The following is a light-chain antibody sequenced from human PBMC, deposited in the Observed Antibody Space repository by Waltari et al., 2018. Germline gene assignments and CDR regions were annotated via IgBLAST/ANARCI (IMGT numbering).Light chain of an antibody. CDR1: QSVSGY. V-gene: IGKV3-15*01. J-gene: IGKJ4*01. CDR3: QQYNDWLAPT. Sequence: EIVMTQSPATLSVSPGERAILSCRASQSVSGYLAWYQQKPGQAPRRLIYSASTRVTGSPARFSGSGSGTEFTLTISSLQSEDFAVYHCQQYNDWLAPTFGGGTKVEI. CDR2: SAS.